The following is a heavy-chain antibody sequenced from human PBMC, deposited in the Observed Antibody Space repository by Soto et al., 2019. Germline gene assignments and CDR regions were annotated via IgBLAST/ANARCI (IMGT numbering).Heavy chain of an antibody. Sequence: GGSLRLSCAASRFTFSSYWMSWVRQAPGKGLEWVANIKQDGSEKYYVDSVKGRFTISRDNAKNSLYLQMNSLRAEDTAVYYCARARAGTYVYYYYYYYMDVWGKGTTVTVSS. CDR3: ARARAGTYVYYYYYYYMDV. D-gene: IGHD1-7*01. CDR2: IKQDGSEK. J-gene: IGHJ6*03. CDR1: RFTFSSYW. V-gene: IGHV3-7*01.